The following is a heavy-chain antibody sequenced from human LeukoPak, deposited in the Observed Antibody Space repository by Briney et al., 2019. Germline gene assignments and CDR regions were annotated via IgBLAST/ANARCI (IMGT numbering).Heavy chain of an antibody. J-gene: IGHJ4*02. V-gene: IGHV3-11*04. CDR1: GFTFSDYY. Sequence: PGGSLRLSCAASGFTFSDYYMSWIRQAPGKGLEWVSYISSSGSTIYYADSVKGRFTISRDNAKNSLYLQMNSLRAEDTAVYHCARDSRYCSSTSCYIFTFDYWGQGTLVTVSS. D-gene: IGHD2-2*01. CDR2: ISSSGSTI. CDR3: ARDSRYCSSTSCYIFTFDY.